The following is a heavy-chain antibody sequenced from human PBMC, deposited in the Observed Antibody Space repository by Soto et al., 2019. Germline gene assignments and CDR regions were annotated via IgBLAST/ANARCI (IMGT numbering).Heavy chain of an antibody. J-gene: IGHJ6*02. CDR2: INWNSGRI. D-gene: IGHD3-10*01. CDR3: AKDRGSGSYAANFYYYGMDV. Sequence: EEQLVESGGGLVQPGRSLRLSCAASGFTFDDYAMHWVRQPPGKGLEWVSGINWNSGRIAYADSVKGRFTISRDNAKTSLYLQMNSLRAVDTALYYCAKDRGSGSYAANFYYYGMDVWGQGTTVTVSS. CDR1: GFTFDDYA. V-gene: IGHV3-9*01.